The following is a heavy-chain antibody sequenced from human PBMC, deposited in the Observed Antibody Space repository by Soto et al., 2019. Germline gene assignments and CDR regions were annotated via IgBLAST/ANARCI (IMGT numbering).Heavy chain of an antibody. CDR2: IYSGGST. Sequence: QVQLQESGPGLVKPSETLSLSCGVSGGSISQYYWSWIRHPAGKGLEWIGRIYSGGSTNYHPSLESRVTMSVNTSNNKYSLKLSSVTAADTAVYYCAKGPGGFGDFSLDYWGQGTLVTVSS. J-gene: IGHJ4*02. CDR1: GGSISQYY. V-gene: IGHV4-4*07. CDR3: AKGPGGFGDFSLDY. D-gene: IGHD3-10*01.